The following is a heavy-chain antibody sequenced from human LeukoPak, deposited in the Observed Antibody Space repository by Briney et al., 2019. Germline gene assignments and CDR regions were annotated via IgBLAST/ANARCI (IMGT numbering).Heavy chain of an antibody. J-gene: IGHJ4*02. CDR3: ARVPPYYYDSSGYYFDY. D-gene: IGHD3-22*01. CDR2: TNPNSGGT. CDR1: GYTFTGYY. Sequence: ASVKVSCKASGYTFTGYYMHWVRQAPGQGLEWMGWTNPNSGGTNYAQKFQGRVTMTRDTSISTAYMELSRLRSDDTAVYYCARVPPYYYDSSGYYFDYWGQGTLVTVSS. V-gene: IGHV1-2*02.